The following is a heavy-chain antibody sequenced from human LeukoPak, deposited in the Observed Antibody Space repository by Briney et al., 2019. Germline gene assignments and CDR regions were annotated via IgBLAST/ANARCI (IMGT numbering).Heavy chain of an antibody. J-gene: IGHJ5*02. CDR1: GGSFSGYY. CDR2: INHSGST. V-gene: IGHV4-34*01. D-gene: IGHD2-15*01. CDR3: ARVYCSGGSCYSDRRGWFDP. Sequence: PSETLSLTCAVYGGSFSGYYWSWIRQPPGKGLEWIGEINHSGSTNYNPSLKSRVTISVDTSKNQFSLKLSSVTAADTAVYYCARVYCSGGSCYSDRRGWFDPWGQGTLVTVSS.